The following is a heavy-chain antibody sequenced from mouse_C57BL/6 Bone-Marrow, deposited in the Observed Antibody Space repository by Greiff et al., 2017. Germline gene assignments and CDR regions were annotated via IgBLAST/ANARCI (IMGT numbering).Heavy chain of an antibody. J-gene: IGHJ2*01. Sequence: EVQGVESGGGLVQPGESLKLSCESNEYEFPSHDMSWVRKTPEKRLALVAAINSDGGSTYYPDTMERRFIISRDNTKKTLYLQMSSLRSEDTALYYCARHEGLRRLYYFDYWGQGTTLTVSS. CDR2: INSDGGST. CDR1: EYEFPSHD. CDR3: ARHEGLRRLYYFDY. D-gene: IGHD2-4*01. V-gene: IGHV5-2*01.